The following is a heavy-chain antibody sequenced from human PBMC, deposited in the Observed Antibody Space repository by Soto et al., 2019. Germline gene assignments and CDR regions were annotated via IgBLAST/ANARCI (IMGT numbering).Heavy chain of an antibody. CDR3: AKDRRYDFWSGYGGYMDV. CDR2: ISYEGDNK. Sequence: QVQLVESGGGVVQAGRSLRLSCAASGLTFSPYAMHWVRQAPGKGLEWVAVISYEGDNKYYPDSVKGRFTISRDNSKSTLYLQMNTLRPEDTAVYYCAKDRRYDFWSGYGGYMDVWGKGTTVIVSS. CDR1: GLTFSPYA. D-gene: IGHD3-3*01. J-gene: IGHJ6*03. V-gene: IGHV3-30*18.